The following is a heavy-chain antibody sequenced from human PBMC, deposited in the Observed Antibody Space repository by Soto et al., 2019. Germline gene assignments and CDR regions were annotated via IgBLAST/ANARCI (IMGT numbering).Heavy chain of an antibody. V-gene: IGHV3-23*01. J-gene: IGHJ4*02. CDR1: GFTFSNYV. CDR3: AKTDKFNSDSSGWANSFNY. Sequence: EVQLLESGGGLVQPGGSLRLSCAAPGFTFSNYVMTWLRQAPGKGLEWVSSIRFSVSDTFYADSVKGRFTVSRDNSKNTLFLQMNSLRAEDTAVYYCAKTDKFNSDSSGWANSFNYWGQGTLVTVSS. D-gene: IGHD6-19*01. CDR2: IRFSVSDT.